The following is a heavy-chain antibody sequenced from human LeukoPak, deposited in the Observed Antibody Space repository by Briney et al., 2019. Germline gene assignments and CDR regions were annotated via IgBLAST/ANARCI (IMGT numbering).Heavy chain of an antibody. J-gene: IGHJ4*02. CDR2: IYPGDSGT. D-gene: IGHD4-23*01. CDR3: ARHVGYGGNLGVPFDY. Sequence: PGESLKISCKGSGYSFTSYWIGWVRQMPGKGLEWMGIIYPGDSGTRYSPSFQGQVTIPADKSISTAYLQWSSLKASDTAMYYCARHVGYGGNLGVPFDYWGQGTLVTVSS. CDR1: GYSFTSYW. V-gene: IGHV5-51*01.